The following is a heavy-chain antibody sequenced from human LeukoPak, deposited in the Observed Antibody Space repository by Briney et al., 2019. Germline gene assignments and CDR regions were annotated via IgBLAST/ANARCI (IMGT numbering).Heavy chain of an antibody. D-gene: IGHD3-22*01. V-gene: IGHV4-34*01. CDR2: INHSGST. CDR1: SGTFSGYF. CDR3: ARVQPYFDTSGYYLCPFDS. J-gene: IGHJ4*02. Sequence: SETLSLTCAVYSGTFSGYFWTWIRHPPGKGLEWIGDINHSGSTNYNPSLKSRVTVSADSSKNQFSLKLNSVTAADTAVYYCARVQPYFDTSGYYLCPFDSWGQGTPVTVSS.